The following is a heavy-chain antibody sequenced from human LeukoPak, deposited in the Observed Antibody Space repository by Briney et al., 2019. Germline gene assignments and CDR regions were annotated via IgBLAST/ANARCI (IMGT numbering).Heavy chain of an antibody. V-gene: IGHV1-69*13. J-gene: IGHJ6*02. CDR3: ARAQGNYYYYGMDV. CDR1: GGTFISYA. CDR2: IIPIFGTA. D-gene: IGHD6-13*01. Sequence: SVKVSCKASGGTFISYAISWVRQAPGQGLEWMGGIIPIFGTANYAQKFQGGVTITADESTSTAYMELSSLRSEDTAVYYCARAQGNYYYYGMDVWGQGTTVTVSS.